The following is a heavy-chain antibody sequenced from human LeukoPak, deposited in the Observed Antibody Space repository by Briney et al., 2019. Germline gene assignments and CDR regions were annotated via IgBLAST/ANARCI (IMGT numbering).Heavy chain of an antibody. D-gene: IGHD5-18*01. CDR3: ARVRGYSYGYVDY. V-gene: IGHV3-21*01. CDR1: GFTFSSYS. Sequence: PGGSLRLSCAASGFTFSSYSMNWVRQAPGKGLEWVSSISSSSSYIYYADSVKGRFTISRDNAKNSLYLQMNSLRAEDTAVYYCARVRGYSYGYVDYWGQGTLVTVSS. CDR2: ISSSSSYI. J-gene: IGHJ4*02.